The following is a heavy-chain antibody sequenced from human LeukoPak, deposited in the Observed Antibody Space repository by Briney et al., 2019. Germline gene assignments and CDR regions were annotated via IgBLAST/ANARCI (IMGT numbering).Heavy chain of an antibody. D-gene: IGHD6-13*01. J-gene: IGHJ4*02. V-gene: IGHV3-30-3*01. CDR3: AREDSSSWSNYFDY. CDR2: ISYDGSNK. Sequence: PGGSPRLSCAASGFTFSSYAMHWVRQAPGKGLEWVAVISYDGSNKYYADSVKGRFTISRDNSKNTLYLQMNSLRAEDTALYYCAREDSSSWSNYFDYWGQGTLVTVSS. CDR1: GFTFSSYA.